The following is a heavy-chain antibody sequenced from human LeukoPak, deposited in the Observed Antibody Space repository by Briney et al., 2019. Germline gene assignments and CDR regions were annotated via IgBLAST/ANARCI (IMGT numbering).Heavy chain of an antibody. CDR3: ASLVGATFNWFDP. Sequence: PSETLSLTCTVSGGSISSGSYYWSWIRQPPGKGLEWIGEINHSGSTNYNPSLKSRVTISVDTSKNQFSLKLSSVTAADTAVYYCASLVGATFNWFDPWGQGTLVTVSS. V-gene: IGHV4-39*07. J-gene: IGHJ5*02. CDR2: INHSGST. D-gene: IGHD1-26*01. CDR1: GGSISSGSYY.